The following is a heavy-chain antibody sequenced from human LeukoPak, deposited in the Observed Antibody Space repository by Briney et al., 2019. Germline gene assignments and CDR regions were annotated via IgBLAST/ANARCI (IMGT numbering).Heavy chain of an antibody. D-gene: IGHD2-15*01. CDR1: GYTFTSYY. CDR2: INPSGGST. V-gene: IGHV1-46*01. Sequence: ASVKVSCTASGYTFTSYYMHWVRQAPGQGLEWMGIINPSGGSTSYAQKFQGRVTMTRDTSTSTVYMELSSLRSEDTAVYYCARATCDLRYCSGGSCYSCWFDPWGQGTLVTVSS. CDR3: ARATCDLRYCSGGSCYSCWFDP. J-gene: IGHJ5*02.